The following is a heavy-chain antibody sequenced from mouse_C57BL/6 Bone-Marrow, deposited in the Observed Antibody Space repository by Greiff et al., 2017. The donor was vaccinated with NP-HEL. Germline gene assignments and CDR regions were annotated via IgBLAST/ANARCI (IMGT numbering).Heavy chain of an antibody. CDR1: GYTFTEYT. Sequence: QVQLKQSGAELVKPGASVKLSCKASGYTFTEYTIHWVKQRSGQGLEWIGWFYPGSGSIKYNEKFKDKATLTADKSSSTVYMELSRLTSEDSAVYFCARNEDEDAHYYGSRGYFDVWGTGTTVTVSS. CDR3: ARNEDEDAHYYGSRGYFDV. D-gene: IGHD1-1*01. J-gene: IGHJ1*03. CDR2: FYPGSGSI. V-gene: IGHV1-62-2*01.